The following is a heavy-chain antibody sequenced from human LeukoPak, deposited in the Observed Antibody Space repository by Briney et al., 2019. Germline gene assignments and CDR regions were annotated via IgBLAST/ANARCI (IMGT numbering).Heavy chain of an antibody. CDR2: ISAYNGNT. CDR3: ATDYRRGYDILTGYY. D-gene: IGHD3-9*01. V-gene: IGHV1-18*01. J-gene: IGHJ4*02. Sequence: ASVKVSCKASGYTFTSYGISWVRQAPGQGLEWMGWISAYNGNTNYAQKLQGRVTVTTDTSTSTAYMELRSLRSDDTAVYYCATDYRRGYDILTGYYWGQGTLVTVSS. CDR1: GYTFTSYG.